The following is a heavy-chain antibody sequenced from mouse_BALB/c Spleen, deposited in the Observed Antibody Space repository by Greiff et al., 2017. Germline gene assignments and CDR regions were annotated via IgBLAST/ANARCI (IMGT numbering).Heavy chain of an antibody. V-gene: IGHV1S34*01. CDR3: ARDYGSSAWFAY. CDR1: GYSFTGYY. J-gene: IGHJ3*01. CDR2: ISCYNGAT. D-gene: IGHD1-1*01. Sequence: LVKPGASVKISCKASGYSFTGYYMHWVKQSHGKSLEWIGYISCYNGATSYNQKFKGKATFTVDTSSSTAYMQFNSLTSEDSAVYYCARDYGSSAWFAYWGQGTLVTVSA.